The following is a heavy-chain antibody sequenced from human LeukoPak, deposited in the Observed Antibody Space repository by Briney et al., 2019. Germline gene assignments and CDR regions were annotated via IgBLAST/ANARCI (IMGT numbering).Heavy chain of an antibody. CDR3: ASGGGLDV. J-gene: IGHJ6*02. CDR2: IKEDGSEI. V-gene: IGHV3-7*03. CDR1: GFTFSNYW. D-gene: IGHD3-10*01. Sequence: PGGSLRLSCAASGFTFSNYWMNWVRQAPGKGPEWVANIKEDGSEIYYVDSVKGRFTISRDNAKNSLYLQMSNLRAEDTAVYFCASGGGLDVWGQGATVTVSS.